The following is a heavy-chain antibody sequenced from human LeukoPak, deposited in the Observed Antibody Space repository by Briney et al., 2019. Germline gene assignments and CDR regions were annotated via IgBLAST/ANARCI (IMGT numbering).Heavy chain of an antibody. CDR2: IYPGDSDT. CDR1: GYSFNNYW. J-gene: IGHJ4*02. CDR3: ARHRAIAAAGTDLVY. Sequence: GESLKFSCKGSGYSFNNYWIAWVRQMPGKGLEWMGIIYPGDSDTRYSPSFQGQVTISADKSISTAYLQWSSLKASDTAMYYCARHRAIAAAGTDLVYWGQGTLVSVSS. D-gene: IGHD6-13*01. V-gene: IGHV5-51*01.